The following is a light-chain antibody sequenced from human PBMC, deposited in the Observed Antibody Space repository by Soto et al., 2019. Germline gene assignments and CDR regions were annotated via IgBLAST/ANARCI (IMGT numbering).Light chain of an antibody. CDR3: QQYGTSPFA. J-gene: IGKJ3*01. CDR2: GVS. CDR1: QSVSSY. Sequence: EIVLTRSPATLSLSPGERATLSCRASQSVSSYLAWYQHKPGQAPRLLIFGVSSRATGIPDRFSGSGSGTDFTLTISRLEPEDFAVYYCQQYGTSPFAFGPGTKVDIK. V-gene: IGKV3-20*01.